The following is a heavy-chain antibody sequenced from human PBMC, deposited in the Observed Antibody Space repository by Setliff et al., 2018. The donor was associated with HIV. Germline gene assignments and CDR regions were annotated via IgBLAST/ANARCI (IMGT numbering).Heavy chain of an antibody. D-gene: IGHD6-19*01. CDR1: GYTFNNYG. CDR3: AREGSGWYLTSYYYYGMDV. V-gene: IGHV1-46*02. CDR2: INPSGGST. Sequence: GASVKVSCKASGYTFNNYGISWVRQAPGQGLEWMGWINPSGGSTSYAQKFQGRVTMTRDTSTSTVYMELSSLRSEDTAVYYCAREGSGWYLTSYYYYGMDVWGQGTTVTVSS. J-gene: IGHJ6*02.